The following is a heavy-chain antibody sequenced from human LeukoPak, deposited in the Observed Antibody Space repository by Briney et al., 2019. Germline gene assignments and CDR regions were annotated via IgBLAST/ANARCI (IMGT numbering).Heavy chain of an antibody. J-gene: IGHJ4*02. V-gene: IGHV4-61*01. CDR2: IYYSGTT. Sequence: PSETLSLTCTVSSGSIDSGRYYWSWIRQPPGKGLEWIGYIYYSGTTNYNPSLKSRVTISVDTSKNQFSLNLTSVTAADTAVYYCARYGSATIARFDYWGQGTLVTVSS. D-gene: IGHD5-24*01. CDR3: ARYGSATIARFDY. CDR1: SGSIDSGRYY.